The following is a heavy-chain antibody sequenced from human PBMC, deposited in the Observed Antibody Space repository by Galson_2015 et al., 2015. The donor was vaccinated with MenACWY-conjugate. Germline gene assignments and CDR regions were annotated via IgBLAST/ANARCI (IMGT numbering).Heavy chain of an antibody. J-gene: IGHJ4*02. V-gene: IGHV4-39*01. Sequence: ETLSLTCTVSGGSISSSSYYWGWIRQPPGKGLEWIGSIYYSGSTYYNPSLKSRVTISVDTSKNQFSLKLSSVTAADTAVYYCARRGPDTAMVMYYFDYWGQGTLVTVSS. CDR1: GGSISSSSYY. CDR2: IYYSGST. D-gene: IGHD5-18*01. CDR3: ARRGPDTAMVMYYFDY.